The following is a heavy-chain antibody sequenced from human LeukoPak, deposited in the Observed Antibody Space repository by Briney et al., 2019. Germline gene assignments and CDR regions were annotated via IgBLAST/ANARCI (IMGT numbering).Heavy chain of an antibody. J-gene: IGHJ4*02. CDR2: ISWNSGSI. CDR1: GFTFDDYA. D-gene: IGHD1-1*01. V-gene: IGHV3-9*01. Sequence: GGSLRLSCAASGFTFDDYAMHRVRQAPGKGLEWVSGISWNSGSIGYADSVKGRFTISRDNAKNSLYLQMNSLRAEDTALYYCAKDRGTGTRTRLFDYWGQGTLVTVSS. CDR3: AKDRGTGTRTRLFDY.